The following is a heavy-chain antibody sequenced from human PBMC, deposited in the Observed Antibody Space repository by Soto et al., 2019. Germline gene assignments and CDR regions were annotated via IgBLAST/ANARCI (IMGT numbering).Heavy chain of an antibody. D-gene: IGHD1-1*01. CDR3: ARAGAELTQLCDY. CDR1: GYSFTTYG. CDR2: ISAYNGNT. V-gene: IGHV1-18*01. Sequence: GASVKVSCKASGYSFTTYGMSWVRQAPGQGLEWMGWISAYNGNTDYAQKFQGRVTMTTDTSTSTAYMELRSLRSDDTALYYCARAGAELTQLCDYWGQGTLVTVS. J-gene: IGHJ4*02.